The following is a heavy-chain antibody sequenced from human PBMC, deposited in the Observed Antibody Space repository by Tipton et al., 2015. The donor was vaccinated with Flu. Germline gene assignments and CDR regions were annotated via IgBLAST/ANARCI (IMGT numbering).Heavy chain of an antibody. CDR2: IYYSGST. Sequence: TLSLTCTVSGGSISSSSYYWGWIRQPPGKGLEWIGSIYYSGSTYYNPSLKSRVTISVDTSKNQFSLKLSSVTAADTAVYYCARRRNGMDVWGQGTTVTVSS. CDR3: ARRRNGMDV. J-gene: IGHJ6*02. V-gene: IGHV4-39*01. CDR1: GGSISSSSYY.